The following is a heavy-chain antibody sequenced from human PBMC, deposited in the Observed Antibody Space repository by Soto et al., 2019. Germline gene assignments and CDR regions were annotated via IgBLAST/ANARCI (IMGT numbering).Heavy chain of an antibody. CDR3: AKEWGYCSGGSCPPRPYYFDY. V-gene: IGHV3-30*18. CDR1: GFTFSSYG. Sequence: GGSLRLSCAASGFTFSSYGMHWVRQAPGKGLEWVAVISYDGSNKYYADSVKGRFTISRDNSKNTLYLQMNSLRAEDAAVYYCAKEWGYCSGGSCPPRPYYFDYWGQGTLVTVSS. D-gene: IGHD2-15*01. J-gene: IGHJ4*02. CDR2: ISYDGSNK.